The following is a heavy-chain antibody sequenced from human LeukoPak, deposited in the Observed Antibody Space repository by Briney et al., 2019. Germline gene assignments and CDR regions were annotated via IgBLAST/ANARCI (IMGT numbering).Heavy chain of an antibody. CDR2: ISGGSTYI. J-gene: IGHJ3*02. Sequence: GGSLRLSCAASGFIFTNYNLNWVRQAPGKGLEWISSISGGSTYIYYADSVRGRFTISRDNAKNSLYLQMNSLRGEDTALYYCARDDVTTNGGLIADSRLFDIWGQGTMVTVSS. D-gene: IGHD3-3*01. CDR1: GFIFTNYN. CDR3: ARDDVTTNGGLIADSRLFDI. V-gene: IGHV3-21*01.